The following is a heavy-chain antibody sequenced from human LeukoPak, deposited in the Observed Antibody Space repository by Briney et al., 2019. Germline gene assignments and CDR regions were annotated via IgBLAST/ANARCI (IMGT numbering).Heavy chain of an antibody. V-gene: IGHV4-34*01. CDR2: INHSGST. Sequence: SETLSLTCAVYGGSFGGYYWSWIRQPPGKGLEWIGEINHSGSTNYNPSLKSRVTISVDTSKNQFSLKLSSVTAADTAVYYCARGPVTGITGTTGDYWGQGTLVTVSS. J-gene: IGHJ4*02. CDR1: GGSFGGYY. CDR3: ARGPVTGITGTTGDY. D-gene: IGHD1-7*01.